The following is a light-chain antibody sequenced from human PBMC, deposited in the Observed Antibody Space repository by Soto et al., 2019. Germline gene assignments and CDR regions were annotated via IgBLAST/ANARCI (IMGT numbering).Light chain of an antibody. CDR1: QSISSSY. Sequence: EIVLTQSPGTLSLSPGERATLSCRASQSISSSYLAWYQQKPGQAPRLLMYVASRRATGIPDRFSGSGSGNDFTLTISRLEPEDFAVYYCQQYGNSQYTFGQGTKLEIK. CDR3: QQYGNSQYT. CDR2: VAS. J-gene: IGKJ2*01. V-gene: IGKV3-20*01.